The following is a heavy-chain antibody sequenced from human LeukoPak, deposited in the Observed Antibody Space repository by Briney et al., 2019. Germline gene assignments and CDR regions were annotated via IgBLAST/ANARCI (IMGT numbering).Heavy chain of an antibody. CDR2: IYTSGST. Sequence: PSQTLSLTCTVSGGSISSGSYYWSWIRQPAGKGLEWIGRIYTSGSTNYNPSLKSRVTISVDTSKNQLSLKLSSVTAADTAVYYCARDYGGGSYYSDAFDNWGQGTMVTVSS. D-gene: IGHD1-26*01. CDR1: GGSISSGSYY. V-gene: IGHV4-61*02. CDR3: ARDYGGGSYYSDAFDN. J-gene: IGHJ3*02.